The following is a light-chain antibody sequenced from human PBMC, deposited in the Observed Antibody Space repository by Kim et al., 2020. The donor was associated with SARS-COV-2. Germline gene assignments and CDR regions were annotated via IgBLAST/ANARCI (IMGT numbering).Light chain of an antibody. Sequence: SYELTQPPSVSVSPGQTASITCSGDKLGDKYACWYQQKPGQSPVLVIYQDSKRPSGIPERFSGSNSGNTATLTISGTQAMDGADYYCQAWDSSTLVFGGGTQLTVL. CDR1: KLGDKY. V-gene: IGLV3-1*01. CDR2: QDS. J-gene: IGLJ2*01. CDR3: QAWDSSTLV.